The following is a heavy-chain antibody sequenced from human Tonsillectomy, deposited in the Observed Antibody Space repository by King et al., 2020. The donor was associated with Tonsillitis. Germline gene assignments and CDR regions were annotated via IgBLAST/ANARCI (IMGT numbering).Heavy chain of an antibody. CDR3: AKDLWPYYRAGAFDI. CDR1: GFTFNDYG. V-gene: IGHV3-30*18. J-gene: IGHJ3*02. CDR2: ISYDGTNK. D-gene: IGHD3-10*01. Sequence: QLVQSGGGVVQPGRSLRLSCAASGFTFNDYGLHWVRQAPGKGVEWVTLISYDGTNKQYADSVKGRFTISRDNSKNTLYLQIHSLRPDDTALYFCAKDLWPYYRAGAFDIWGQGTMVSVSS.